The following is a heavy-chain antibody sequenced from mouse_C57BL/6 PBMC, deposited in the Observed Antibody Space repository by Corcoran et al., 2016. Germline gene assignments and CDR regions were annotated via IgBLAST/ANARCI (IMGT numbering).Heavy chain of an antibody. V-gene: IGHV1-85*01. J-gene: IGHJ2*01. CDR3: AREGYYYGSSYDYFDY. Sequence: QVQLQQSGPELVKPGASVKLSCTASGYTFTSYDINWVKQRPGQGLEWIGWIYPRDGSTKYNEKFKGKATLTVDTSSSTAYMELHSLTSEDSAVYFCAREGYYYGSSYDYFDYWGQGTTLTVSS. CDR2: IYPRDGST. CDR1: GYTFTSYD. D-gene: IGHD1-1*01.